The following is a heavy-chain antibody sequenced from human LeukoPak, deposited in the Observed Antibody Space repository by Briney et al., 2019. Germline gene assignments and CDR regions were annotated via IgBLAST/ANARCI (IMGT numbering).Heavy chain of an antibody. D-gene: IGHD6-13*01. V-gene: IGHV4-34*01. CDR1: GGSFSGYY. J-gene: IGHJ5*02. CDR2: INHSGST. CDR3: ARAQSIAAAGTGNWFDP. Sequence: PSETLSLTCAVYGGSFSGYYWSWIRQPPGKGLEWMGEINHSGSTNYNPSLKGRVTISVDTSKNRFSLNLSSATAADTAVYYCARAQSIAAAGTGNWFDPWGEGTLVTVSS.